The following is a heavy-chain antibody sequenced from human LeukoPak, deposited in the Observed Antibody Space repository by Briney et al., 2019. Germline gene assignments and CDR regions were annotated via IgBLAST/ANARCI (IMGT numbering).Heavy chain of an antibody. CDR3: ARVVSGSVDP. D-gene: IGHD3-10*01. V-gene: IGHV4-30-2*01. CDR2: IYHSEST. Sequence: PSQTLSLTCAVSGGSISSGGYSWSWIRQAPGKGLEWIGYIYHSESTYYNPSLKSRVTISVDRSKNQFSLKLSSVTAADTAVYYCARVVSGSVDPWGQGTLVTVSS. CDR1: GGSISSGGYS. J-gene: IGHJ5*02.